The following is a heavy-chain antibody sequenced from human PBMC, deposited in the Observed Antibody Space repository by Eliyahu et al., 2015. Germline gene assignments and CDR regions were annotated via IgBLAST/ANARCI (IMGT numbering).Heavy chain of an antibody. J-gene: IGHJ4*02. CDR3: AKGGSGDYYTFTDY. CDR2: IYYSGGT. CDR1: GGSISSRSHY. Sequence: QVQLRESGPGQVKSSETLSLICTVSGGSISSRSHYWGWIRQPPGKGLEWIGSIYYSGGTSYRPSLRSRVSISVDTSKNQFSLRLSSVTAADTAVYYCAKGGSGDYYTFTDYWGQGTLVTVSS. V-gene: IGHV4-39*01. D-gene: IGHD3-10*01.